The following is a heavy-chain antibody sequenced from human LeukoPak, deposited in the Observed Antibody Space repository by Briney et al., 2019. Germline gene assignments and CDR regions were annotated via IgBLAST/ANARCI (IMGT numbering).Heavy chain of an antibody. J-gene: IGHJ4*02. CDR2: IYNSGRT. V-gene: IGHV4-30-4*01. D-gene: IGHD4-17*01. CDR3: ARVADEFGDYGFDS. CDR1: GGPISSATYY. Sequence: PSETLSLTCAVSGGPISSATYYWSWIRQPPGKGLEWVGHIYNSGRTYYNPSLKRRLTMSLDTSRNQFSLRLSSVTAADTAVYYCARVADEFGDYGFDSWGQGTLVTVSS.